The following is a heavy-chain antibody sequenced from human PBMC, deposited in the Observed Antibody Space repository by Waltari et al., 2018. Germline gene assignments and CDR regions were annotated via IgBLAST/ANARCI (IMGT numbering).Heavy chain of an antibody. Sequence: QLQLQESGPGLVKPSETLSLTCTVSGGSISSSSYSWGWIRQPPGKGLEWIGSIYYSGSTYYNPSLKSRVTIAVDTSKTHYALKLSSVTAADTAVYYCARLYCSSTSCYFGYYYYYMDVWGKGTTVTISS. J-gene: IGHJ6*03. CDR1: GGSISSSSYS. CDR3: ARLYCSSTSCYFGYYYYYMDV. D-gene: IGHD2-2*01. V-gene: IGHV4-39*07. CDR2: IYYSGST.